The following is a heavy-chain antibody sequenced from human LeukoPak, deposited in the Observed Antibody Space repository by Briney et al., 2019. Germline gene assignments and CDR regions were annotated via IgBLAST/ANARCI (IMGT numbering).Heavy chain of an antibody. Sequence: AAVLVSSKASGGTFTSYAINWVRQAPGQGLEWMVNIIPIFGTTHYAQKFQGRVTITADKSTSTAYMELSSLTSADTAMYYCARDYSGRGYCSGVSCSDGLDNWGQGTLVTVSS. CDR1: GGTFTSYA. CDR2: IIPIFGTT. CDR3: ARDYSGRGYCSGVSCSDGLDN. V-gene: IGHV1-69*06. J-gene: IGHJ4*02. D-gene: IGHD2-15*01.